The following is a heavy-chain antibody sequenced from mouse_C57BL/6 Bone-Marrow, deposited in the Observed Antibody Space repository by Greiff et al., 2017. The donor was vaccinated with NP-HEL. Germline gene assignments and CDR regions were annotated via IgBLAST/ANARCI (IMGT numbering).Heavy chain of an antibody. CDR2: IDPENGDT. D-gene: IGHD1-3*01. CDR3: TTGVGSSKEFAY. J-gene: IGHJ3*01. Sequence: VQLQQSGAELVRPGASVKLSCTASGFNIKDDYMHWVKQRPEQGLEWIGWIDPENGDTEYVSKFQGKATITADTSSNTAYLQLSSLTSEDTAVYYCTTGVGSSKEFAYWGQGTLVTVSA. V-gene: IGHV14-4*01. CDR1: GFNIKDDY.